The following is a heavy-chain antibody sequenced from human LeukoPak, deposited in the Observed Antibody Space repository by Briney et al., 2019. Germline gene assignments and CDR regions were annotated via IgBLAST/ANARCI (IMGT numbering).Heavy chain of an antibody. J-gene: IGHJ4*02. CDR2: ISYDGSNK. D-gene: IGHD1-7*01. CDR3: ARETPTGTNYGDY. Sequence: PGRSLRLSCAASGFTFSSYAMHWVRQAPGKGREWVAVISYDGSNKYYADSVKGRFTISRDNSKNTLYLQMNSLRAEDTAVYYCARETPTGTNYGDYWGQGTLVTVSS. V-gene: IGHV3-30-3*01. CDR1: GFTFSSYA.